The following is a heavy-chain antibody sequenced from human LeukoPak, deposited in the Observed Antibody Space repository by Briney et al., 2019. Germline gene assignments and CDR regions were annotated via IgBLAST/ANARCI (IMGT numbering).Heavy chain of an antibody. CDR2: INHSGST. D-gene: IGHD2-2*01. CDR3: ARANIVVVPAAPSYFDY. CDR1: GGSFSGYY. Sequence: PSETLSLTCAVYGGSFSGYYWSWIRQPPGKGLEWLGEINHSGSTNYNPSLKSRVTISVDTSKNQFSLKLSSVTAADTAVYYCARANIVVVPAAPSYFDYWGQGTLVTVSS. V-gene: IGHV4-34*01. J-gene: IGHJ4*02.